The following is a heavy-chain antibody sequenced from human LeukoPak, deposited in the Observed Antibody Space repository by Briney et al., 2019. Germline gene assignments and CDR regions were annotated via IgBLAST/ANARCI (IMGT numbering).Heavy chain of an antibody. Sequence: PGGSLRLSCAASGFTVDSNYLSWVRQAPGKGLEWVSTIYTGGNTYYAASVKGRFTISRDFSKNTVFLHMNSLRAEDTAMYYCARGDDSGYYDYFDYWGQEPWSPSHQ. CDR1: GFTVDSNY. V-gene: IGHV3-53*01. CDR2: IYTGGNT. J-gene: IGHJ4*01. CDR3: ARGDDSGYYDYFDY. D-gene: IGHD3-22*01.